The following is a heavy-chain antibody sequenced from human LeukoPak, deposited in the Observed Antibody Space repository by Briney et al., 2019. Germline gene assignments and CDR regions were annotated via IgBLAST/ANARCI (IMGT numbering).Heavy chain of an antibody. CDR2: ISSSSSYI. J-gene: IGHJ4*02. V-gene: IGHV3-21*01. CDR3: ARWLCSGGSCNFDY. CDR1: GFTFSSYS. D-gene: IGHD2-15*01. Sequence: GGSLRLSCAASGFTFSSYSMNWVRQAPGKGLEWVSSISSSSSYIYYADSVKGRFTISRDNAKNSLYLQMNSLRAEDTAAYYCARWLCSGGSCNFDYWGQGTLVTVSS.